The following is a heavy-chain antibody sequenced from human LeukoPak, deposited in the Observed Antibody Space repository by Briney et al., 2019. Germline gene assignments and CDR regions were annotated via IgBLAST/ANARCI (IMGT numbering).Heavy chain of an antibody. CDR1: GFTFSDYS. D-gene: IGHD1-26*01. CDR3: AKDKALVGANSFDY. V-gene: IGHV3-48*04. Sequence: GGSLRLSCAASGFTFSDYSMNWVRQAPGKGLEWVSYISFSVNTKYYGDSVKGRFTISRDNAKNSLYLHMDSLRAEDTAVYYCAKDKALVGANSFDYWGQGTLVTVSS. CDR2: ISFSVNTK. J-gene: IGHJ4*02.